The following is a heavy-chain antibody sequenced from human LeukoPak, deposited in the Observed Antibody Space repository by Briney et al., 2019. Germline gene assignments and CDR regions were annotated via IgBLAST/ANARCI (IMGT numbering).Heavy chain of an antibody. D-gene: IGHD3-10*01. J-gene: IGHJ4*02. CDR2: ISAYNGGT. CDR3: VRLYASGSPFDY. V-gene: IGHV1-18*01. Sequence: GASVKVSCKASGYTFTSYGISWERQPPGQGLEWMGWISAYNGGTNNAQKLQGRVTMTTDTSPTTAYIEPPNQQSEHPAGEYSVRLYASGSPFDYWGQGTLVTVSS. CDR1: GYTFTSYG.